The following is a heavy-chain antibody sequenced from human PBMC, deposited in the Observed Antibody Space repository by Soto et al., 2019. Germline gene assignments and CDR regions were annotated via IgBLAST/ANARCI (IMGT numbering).Heavy chain of an antibody. CDR3: ASGNYGDFDY. CDR2: IYYSGST. D-gene: IGHD4-17*01. J-gene: IGHJ4*02. CDR1: GGPISSYY. Sequence: SETLSLTCTVSGGPISSYYWSWIRQPPGKGLEWIGYIYYSGSTNYNPSLKSRVTISVDTSKNQFSLKLSSVTAADTAVYYCASGNYGDFDYWGQGTLVTVSS. V-gene: IGHV4-59*01.